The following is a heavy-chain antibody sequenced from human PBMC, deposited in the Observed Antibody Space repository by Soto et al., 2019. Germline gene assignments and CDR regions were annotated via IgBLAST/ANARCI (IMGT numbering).Heavy chain of an antibody. V-gene: IGHV3-23*01. CDR3: AKCTNGVCYGGWFDP. D-gene: IGHD2-8*01. CDR1: GFTFSSYA. CDR2: ISGSGGST. J-gene: IGHJ5*02. Sequence: PGGSLRLSCAASGFTFSSYAMSWVRQAPGKGLEWVSAISGSGGSTYYADSVKGRFTISRDNSKNTLYLQMNSLRAEDTAVYYCAKCTNGVCYGGWFDPWGQGTLVTVSS.